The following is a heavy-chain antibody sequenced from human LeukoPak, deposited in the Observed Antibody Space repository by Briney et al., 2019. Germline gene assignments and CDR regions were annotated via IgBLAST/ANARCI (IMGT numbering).Heavy chain of an antibody. CDR3: ARSIAVAGKRGLDY. J-gene: IGHJ4*02. Sequence: PETLSLTCAVYGGSFSGYYWGWIRQPPGKGLEWSGEINHRGSTNYNPGLKSRVTISVDTSKNQFSLKLSSVTAADTAVYYCARSIAVAGKRGLDYWGQGTLVTVSS. D-gene: IGHD6-19*01. CDR1: GGSFSGYY. V-gene: IGHV4-34*01. CDR2: INHRGST.